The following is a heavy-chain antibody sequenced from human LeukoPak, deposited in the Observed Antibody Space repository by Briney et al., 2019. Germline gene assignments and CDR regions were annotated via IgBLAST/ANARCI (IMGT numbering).Heavy chain of an antibody. J-gene: IGHJ4*02. CDR2: ISAYNGNT. CDR3: ARDLWSGYYTYYFDY. Sequence: ASVKVSCKASGYTFTSYGISWVRQSPGQGLEWMGWISAYNGNTNYAQKLQGRVTMTTDTSTSTAYMELRSLRSDDTAVYYWARDLWSGYYTYYFDYWGQGTLVTVSS. V-gene: IGHV1-18*01. CDR1: GYTFTSYG. D-gene: IGHD3-3*01.